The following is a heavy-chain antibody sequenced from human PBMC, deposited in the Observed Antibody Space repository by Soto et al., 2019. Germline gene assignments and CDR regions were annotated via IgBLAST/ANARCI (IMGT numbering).Heavy chain of an antibody. CDR2: ISYNGNT. CDR1: GYTFSSYG. D-gene: IGHD4-17*01. CDR3: GRDVWTTRGTAGDFHY. Sequence: QVQLVQSGTEVKKPGASVTVSCKASGYTFSSYGISWARQAPGQGLEWMGWISYNGNTKYAQNLQGRVTMTTDTSTNTAYMELRSLRSDDTAVYYCGRDVWTTRGTAGDFHYWGQGTLVTVSS. V-gene: IGHV1-18*01. J-gene: IGHJ4*02.